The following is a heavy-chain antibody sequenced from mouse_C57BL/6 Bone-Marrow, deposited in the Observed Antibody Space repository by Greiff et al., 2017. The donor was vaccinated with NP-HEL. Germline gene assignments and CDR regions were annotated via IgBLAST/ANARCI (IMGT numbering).Heavy chain of an antibody. CDR2: IHPNGGST. D-gene: IGHD2-4*01. J-gene: IGHJ3*01. CDR3: ARRDYDGFAY. V-gene: IGHV1-64*01. Sequence: QVQLQQPGAELVKPGASVKLSCKASGYTFTSYWMHWVKQRPGQGLEWIGMIHPNGGSTNYNEKFKSKATLTVDKSSSTAYMQLSSLTSEDSAVYYCARRDYDGFAYWGQGTLVTVSA. CDR1: GYTFTSYW.